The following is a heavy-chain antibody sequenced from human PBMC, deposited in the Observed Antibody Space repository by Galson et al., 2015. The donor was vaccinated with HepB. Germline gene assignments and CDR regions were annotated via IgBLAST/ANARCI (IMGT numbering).Heavy chain of an antibody. CDR2: INPHSGFT. V-gene: IGHV1-2*06. CDR3: ARDAREVGYTTDYFDY. Sequence: SVKVSCKASGYTFTGYFLHWVRQAPGQGLEWMGRINPHSGFTNYAQRFQGRVTMTRDTSISTAYMELSRLTSDDAAVYYCARDAREVGYTTDYFDYWGPGSLVTVSS. D-gene: IGHD2/OR15-2a*01. CDR1: GYTFTGYF. J-gene: IGHJ4*02.